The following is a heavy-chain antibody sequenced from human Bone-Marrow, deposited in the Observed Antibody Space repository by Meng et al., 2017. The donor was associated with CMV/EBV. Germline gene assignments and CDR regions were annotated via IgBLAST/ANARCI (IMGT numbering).Heavy chain of an antibody. CDR1: GFTFSSYA. D-gene: IGHD4-11*01. V-gene: IGHV3-30-3*01. Sequence: GGSLRLSCAASGFTFSSYAMHWVRQAPGKGLEWVAVISYDGSNKYYADSVKGRFTISRDNSKNTLYLQMNSLRAEDTAVYYCARDRRTTVTTIFYYYYGMAVWGQGTTVTVSS. J-gene: IGHJ6*02. CDR2: ISYDGSNK. CDR3: ARDRRTTVTTIFYYYYGMAV.